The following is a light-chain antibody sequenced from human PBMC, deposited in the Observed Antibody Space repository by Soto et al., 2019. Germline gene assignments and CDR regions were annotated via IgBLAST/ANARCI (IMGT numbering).Light chain of an antibody. CDR1: QGISSY. Sequence: DIQLTQSPSFLSASVGDRVTITCRASQGISSYLVWYQQKPGKAPKLLIYAASTLQSGVPSRFSGSGSGTEFTLTISTLQPDDFATYYCQQYDSYPWTFGQGTKVDIK. CDR3: QQYDSYPWT. CDR2: AAS. V-gene: IGKV1-9*01. J-gene: IGKJ1*01.